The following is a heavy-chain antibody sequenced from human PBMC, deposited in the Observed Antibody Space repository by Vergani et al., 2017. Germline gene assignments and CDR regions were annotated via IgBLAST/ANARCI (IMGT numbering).Heavy chain of an antibody. V-gene: IGHV4-39*01. D-gene: IGHD6-19*01. Sequence: QLQLQESGPGLVKPSATLSLTCSVSGASIRSSNYYWGWIRQPPGKGLEWIASIYYSGSTYYNPSLKSRVTISVETSKNQFSLKLSSVTAADTAVYFCARHSTGECLVKLGWTDPWSQGILVTVSS. CDR1: GASIRSSNYY. CDR2: IYYSGST. CDR3: ARHSTGECLVKLGWTDP. J-gene: IGHJ5*02.